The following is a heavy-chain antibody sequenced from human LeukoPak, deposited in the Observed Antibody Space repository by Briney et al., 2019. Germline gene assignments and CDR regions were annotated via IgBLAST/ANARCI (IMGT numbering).Heavy chain of an antibody. J-gene: IGHJ6*03. Sequence: GGSLRLSCAASGFTFSSYWMSWVRQAPGEGREWGANIKQDGSEKYYVDSVKGRFTISRDNAKNSLYLQMNRLRAEDTAVYYCARLMGSYYYMDVWGKGTTVTVSS. CDR2: IKQDGSEK. CDR3: ARLMGSYYYMDV. V-gene: IGHV3-7*01. CDR1: GFTFSSYW. D-gene: IGHD2-8*01.